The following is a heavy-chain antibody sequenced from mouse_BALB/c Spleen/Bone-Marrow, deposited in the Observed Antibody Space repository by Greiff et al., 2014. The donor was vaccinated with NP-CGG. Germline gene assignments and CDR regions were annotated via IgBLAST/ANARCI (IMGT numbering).Heavy chain of an antibody. J-gene: IGHJ3*01. Sequence: VQLQQSGAELVRPGASVTLSCEASGYTFTDYEMHWVKQTPVHGLGWIGAIDPETGGTAYNQKFKGKATLTADRSSSTAYMELRSLTSEDSAVYYCTRWDGNYGWFAYWGQGTLVTVSA. CDR1: GYTFTDYE. CDR2: IDPETGGT. D-gene: IGHD2-1*01. CDR3: TRWDGNYGWFAY. V-gene: IGHV1-15*01.